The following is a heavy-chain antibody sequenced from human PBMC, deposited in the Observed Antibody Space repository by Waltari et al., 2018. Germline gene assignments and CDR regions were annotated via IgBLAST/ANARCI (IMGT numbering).Heavy chain of an antibody. CDR1: GGTFSSNG. J-gene: IGHJ4*02. CDR2: IIPIFGTT. D-gene: IGHD3-22*01. CDR3: ASGRLTMIVVVSPFDN. Sequence: QVHLVQSGAEVKKPGSSVKVSCKASGGTFSSNGFSWVRQAPGQGLEWMGGIIPIFGTTDYAQKLQGRVTITADESTSTAYMELSSLRPEDTAVYYCASGRLTMIVVVSPFDNWGQGTLVTVSS. V-gene: IGHV1-69*01.